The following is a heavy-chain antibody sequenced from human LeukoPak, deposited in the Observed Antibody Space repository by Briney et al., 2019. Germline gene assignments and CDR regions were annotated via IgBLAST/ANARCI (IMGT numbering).Heavy chain of an antibody. CDR3: ARAFPPLPGEYYFDY. Sequence: GSLRLSCAASGFTFSSYAMHWVRQAPGNGLEWVAVISYDGSNKYYADSVKGRFTTSRDNSKNTLYLQMNSLRAEDTAVYYCARAFPPLPGEYYFDYWGQGTLVTVSS. CDR2: ISYDGSNK. D-gene: IGHD2-2*01. CDR1: GFTFSSYA. V-gene: IGHV3-30*04. J-gene: IGHJ4*02.